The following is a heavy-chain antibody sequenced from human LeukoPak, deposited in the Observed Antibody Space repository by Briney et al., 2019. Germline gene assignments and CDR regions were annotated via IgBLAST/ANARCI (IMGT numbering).Heavy chain of an antibody. CDR1: GFTVSSNY. CDR2: IYSGGST. Sequence: GGSLRLSCAASGFTVSSNYMSWVRQAPGKGLEWVSVIYSGGSTYYADSVKGRFTISRDNSKNTLYLQMNSLRVEDTAVYYCARDPVGYCSSTGCYGGFDIWGQGTMVTVSS. J-gene: IGHJ3*02. V-gene: IGHV3-66*01. CDR3: ARDPVGYCSSTGCYGGFDI. D-gene: IGHD2-2*01.